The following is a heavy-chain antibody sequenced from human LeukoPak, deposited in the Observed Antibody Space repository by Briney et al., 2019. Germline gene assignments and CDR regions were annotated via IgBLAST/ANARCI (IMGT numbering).Heavy chain of an antibody. CDR3: ARGLGLWFGELLYGEPHNWFDP. V-gene: IGHV4-31*03. CDR2: IYYSGST. D-gene: IGHD3-10*01. Sequence: SETLSLTCTVSGGSISSGGYYWSWIRQHPGKGLEWIGYIYYSGSTYYNPSLKSRVIISVDTSRNQFSLKLSSVTAADTAVYSCARGLGLWFGELLYGEPHNWFDPWGQGTLVTVSS. CDR1: GGSISSGGYY. J-gene: IGHJ5*02.